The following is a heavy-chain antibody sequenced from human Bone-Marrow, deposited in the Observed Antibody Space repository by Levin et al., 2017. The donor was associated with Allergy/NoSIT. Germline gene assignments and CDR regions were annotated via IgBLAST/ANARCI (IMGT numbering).Heavy chain of an antibody. V-gene: IGHV3-23*01. CDR2: ISGGGGTT. CDR3: AKHYSGDSYWVTNFYYYMDV. D-gene: IGHD6-19*01. J-gene: IGHJ6*03. Sequence: GGSLRLSCAASGFMFSNYAMNWVRQAPGKGLEWVSAISGGGGTTYYADFVKGRFTISRDNSKNTLFLQMNSLRAEDTAGFYCAKHYSGDSYWVTNFYYYMDVWGKGTTVTVSS. CDR1: GFMFSNYA.